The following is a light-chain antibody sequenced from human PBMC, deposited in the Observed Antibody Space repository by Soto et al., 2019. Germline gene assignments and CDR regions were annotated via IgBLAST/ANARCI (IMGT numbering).Light chain of an antibody. CDR1: QSVGNN. J-gene: IGKJ5*01. CDR2: DAS. V-gene: IGKV3-15*01. CDR3: QQYKNWPPIT. Sequence: ETMMTQSPDTLSVSLGERATLSCRASQSVGNNLAWYRQKPGQAPRLLIYDASTRATGIPARFSGSGSGTEFTLTISSLQSEDFALYYCQQYKNWPPITFGQGTRLEIK.